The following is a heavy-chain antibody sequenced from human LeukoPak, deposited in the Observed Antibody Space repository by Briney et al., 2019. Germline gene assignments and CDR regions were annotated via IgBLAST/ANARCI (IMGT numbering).Heavy chain of an antibody. CDR2: INSNGDT. CDR3: ARDRGLDGSDQLDS. V-gene: IGHV4-4*07. D-gene: IGHD3-10*01. Sequence: SETLSLTCTVSGGSISSYHWIWIRQPAGKGLEWIGRINSNGDTVYNPSLKSRATMSLDRTNNQFSLKLSSVTAADTAVYYCARDRGLDGSDQLDSWGPGTLVTVSS. CDR1: GGSISSYH. J-gene: IGHJ5*01.